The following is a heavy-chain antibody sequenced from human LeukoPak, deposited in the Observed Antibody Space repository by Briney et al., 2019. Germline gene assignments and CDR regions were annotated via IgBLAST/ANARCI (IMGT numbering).Heavy chain of an antibody. J-gene: IGHJ6*03. CDR2: ISYDGSNK. CDR1: GFTFSSYA. V-gene: IGHV3-30*01. D-gene: IGHD6-6*01. CDR3: ARGSSSSGYYYYYYMDV. Sequence: PGGSLRLSCAASGFTFSSYAMHWVRQAPGKGLEWVAVISYDGSNKYYADSVEGRFTISRDNSKNTLYLQMNSLRAEDTAVYYCARGSSSSGYYYYYYMDVWGKGTTVTVSS.